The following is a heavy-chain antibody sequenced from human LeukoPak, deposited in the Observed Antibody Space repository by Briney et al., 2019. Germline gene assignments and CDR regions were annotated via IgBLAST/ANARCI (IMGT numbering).Heavy chain of an antibody. CDR1: GYTFNTYG. J-gene: IGHJ5*02. Sequence: GASVNVSCKASGYTFNTYGITWVRQAPGQGLEWMGWISAYNANTNYAQKLQGRVTMTTDTSTSTAYMELRSLTSDDTAVYYCARAPVAQNWFDPWGQGTLVTVSS. D-gene: IGHD2-2*01. CDR2: ISAYNANT. CDR3: ARAPVAQNWFDP. V-gene: IGHV1-18*01.